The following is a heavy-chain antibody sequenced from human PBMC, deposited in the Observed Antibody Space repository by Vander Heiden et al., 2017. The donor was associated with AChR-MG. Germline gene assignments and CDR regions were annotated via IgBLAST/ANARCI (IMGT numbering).Heavy chain of an antibody. Sequence: EVQLVESGGGLVKPGGSLRLSCAASGFTFSSYSMNWFRQAPGKGLEWVSSISSSSSYIYYADSVKGRFTISRDNAKNSLYLQMNSLRAEDTAVYYCARGSGYSSGWYDYWGQGTLVTVSS. J-gene: IGHJ4*02. CDR3: ARGSGYSSGWYDY. D-gene: IGHD6-19*01. V-gene: IGHV3-21*01. CDR1: GFTFSSYS. CDR2: ISSSSSYI.